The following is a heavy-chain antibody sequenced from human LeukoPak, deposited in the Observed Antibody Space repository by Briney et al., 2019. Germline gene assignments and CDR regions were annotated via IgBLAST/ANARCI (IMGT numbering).Heavy chain of an antibody. CDR2: INHSGST. D-gene: IGHD1-1*01. Sequence: SETLSLTCAVYGGSFSGYYWSWIRQPPGKGLEWIGEINHSGSTNYNPSLKSRVTISVDTSKNQFSLKLSSVTAADTAVYYCARATTSEYYFDYWGQGTLVTVSS. CDR3: ARATTSEYYFDY. J-gene: IGHJ4*02. CDR1: GGSFSGYY. V-gene: IGHV4-34*01.